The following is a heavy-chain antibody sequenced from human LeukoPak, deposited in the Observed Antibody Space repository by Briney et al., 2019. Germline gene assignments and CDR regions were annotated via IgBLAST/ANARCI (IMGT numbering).Heavy chain of an antibody. CDR3: ARDSVGPKTL. CDR1: GFSFSNSS. J-gene: IGHJ4*02. CDR2: ISGSTTAT. Sequence: GGSLRLSCAASGFSFSNSSMNWVRQSPGKGLEWVSYISGSTTATYYADSVRGRFTISRDNVKKSLYLQMNSLRDEDTAVYYCARDSVGPKTLGGQGTLVTVSS. V-gene: IGHV3-48*02. D-gene: IGHD1-26*01.